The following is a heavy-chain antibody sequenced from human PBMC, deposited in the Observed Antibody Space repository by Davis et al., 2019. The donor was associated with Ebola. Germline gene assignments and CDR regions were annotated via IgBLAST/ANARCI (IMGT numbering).Heavy chain of an antibody. D-gene: IGHD3-3*01. Sequence: PGGSLRLSCAASGFTFSSYGMHWVRQAPGKGLEWVAVIWYDGSNKYYADSVKGRFTISRDNAKNSLYLQMNSLRDEDTAVYYCARERRDFWSGYPLGYWGQGTLVTVSS. CDR2: IWYDGSNK. V-gene: IGHV3-33*01. CDR1: GFTFSSYG. J-gene: IGHJ4*02. CDR3: ARERRDFWSGYPLGY.